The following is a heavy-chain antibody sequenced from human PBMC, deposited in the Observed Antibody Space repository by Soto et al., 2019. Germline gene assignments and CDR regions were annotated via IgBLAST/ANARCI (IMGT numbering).Heavy chain of an antibody. V-gene: IGHV3-23*01. CDR3: AKDLAPGYCSSTSCYSNWFDP. CDR2: ISGSGGST. D-gene: IGHD2-2*01. Sequence: PGGSLRLSCAASGFTFSSYAMSWVRQAPGKGLEWVSAISGSGGSTYYADSVKGRFTISRDNSKNTLYLQMNSLRAEDTAVYYCAKDLAPGYCSSTSCYSNWFDPWGQGTLVTVSS. CDR1: GFTFSSYA. J-gene: IGHJ5*02.